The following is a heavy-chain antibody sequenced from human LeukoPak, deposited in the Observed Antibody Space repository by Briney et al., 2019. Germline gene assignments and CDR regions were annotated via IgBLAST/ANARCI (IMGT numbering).Heavy chain of an antibody. CDR1: GFTFSSYE. D-gene: IGHD5-18*01. CDR2: ISSSGSTI. CDR3: ARGVDTAMVSLGKYYYYYYMDV. V-gene: IGHV3-48*03. J-gene: IGHJ6*03. Sequence: GGSLRLSCAASGFTFSSYEMNWVRQAPGKGLEWVSYISSSGSTIYYADSVKGRFTISRDNAKNSLYLQMNSLRAEDTAVYYCARGVDTAMVSLGKYYYYYYMDVWGKGTTVTVSS.